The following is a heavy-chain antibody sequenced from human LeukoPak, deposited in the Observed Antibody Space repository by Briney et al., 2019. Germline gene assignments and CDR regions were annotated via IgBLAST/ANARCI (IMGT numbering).Heavy chain of an antibody. CDR3: GKLFYSSGMYHFDY. CDR2: ISGSGGGT. V-gene: IGHV3-23*01. CDR1: GFTFSSYE. D-gene: IGHD3-10*01. Sequence: PGGSLRLSCSASGFTFSSYEMNWVRQAPGKGLAWVSTISGSGGGTYYADSVKGRFTISRDNSKNTLYLQMNSLRAEDTAVFYCGKLFYSSGMYHFDYWGQGTLVTVSS. J-gene: IGHJ4*02.